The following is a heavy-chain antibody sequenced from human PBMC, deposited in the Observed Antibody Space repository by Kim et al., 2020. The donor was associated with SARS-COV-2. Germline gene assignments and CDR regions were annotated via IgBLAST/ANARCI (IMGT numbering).Heavy chain of an antibody. CDR1: GGSFSGYY. D-gene: IGHD6-13*01. J-gene: IGHJ4*02. Sequence: SETLSLTCAVYGGSFSGYYWSWIRQPPGKGLEWIGEINHSGSTNYNPSLKSRVTISVDTSKNQFSLKLSSVTAADTAVYYCARAPYSSSWYGGFDYWGQGTLVTVSS. CDR2: INHSGST. CDR3: ARAPYSSSWYGGFDY. V-gene: IGHV4-34*01.